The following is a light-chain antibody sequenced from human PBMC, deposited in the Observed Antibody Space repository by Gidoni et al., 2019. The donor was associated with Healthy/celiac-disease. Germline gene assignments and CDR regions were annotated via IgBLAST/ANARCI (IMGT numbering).Light chain of an antibody. Sequence: QSALTHPASVSGSPGQSITISCTGTSSDVGSYNLVSWYQQHPGKAPKLIIYEGSKRPSGVSNRFSGSKSGNTASLTISGLQAEDEADYYCCSYAGSSTPWVFGGGTKLTAL. J-gene: IGLJ3*02. CDR3: CSYAGSSTPWV. CDR2: EGS. V-gene: IGLV2-23*01. CDR1: SSDVGSYNL.